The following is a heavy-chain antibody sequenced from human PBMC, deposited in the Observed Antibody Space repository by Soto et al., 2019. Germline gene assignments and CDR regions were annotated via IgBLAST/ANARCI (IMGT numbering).Heavy chain of an antibody. J-gene: IGHJ4*02. CDR2: IFYTGKT. V-gene: IGHV4-59*11. D-gene: IGHD2-2*01. CDR1: PDSLSGHY. CDR3: ARGAGIVLVPDAIFDS. Sequence: PSETLSLTCTVSPDSLSGHYWSWLRQTPGKELEWIGYIFYTGKTNYNSSLKSRVTMTLDTFENQFSLQLTSVTSADTAIYYCARGAGIVLVPDAIFDSWGQGTLVTVSS.